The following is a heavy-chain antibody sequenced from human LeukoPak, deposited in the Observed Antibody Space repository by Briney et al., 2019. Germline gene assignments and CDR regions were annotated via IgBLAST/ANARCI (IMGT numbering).Heavy chain of an antibody. D-gene: IGHD6-19*01. CDR1: GFTFSSYG. CDR2: ISYDGSNK. CDR3: AKGSNSSGWIFDY. Sequence: GGSLRLSCAASGFTFSSYGMHWVRQAPGKGLEWVAVISYDGSNKYYADSVKGRFTIPRDNSKNTLYLQMNSLRAEDTAVYYCAKGSNSSGWIFDYWGQGTLVTVSS. V-gene: IGHV3-30*18. J-gene: IGHJ4*02.